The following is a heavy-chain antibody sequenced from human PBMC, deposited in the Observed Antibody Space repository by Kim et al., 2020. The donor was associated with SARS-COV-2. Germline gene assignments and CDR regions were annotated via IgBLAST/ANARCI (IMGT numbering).Heavy chain of an antibody. D-gene: IGHD3-3*01. J-gene: IGHJ4*02. CDR3: ARVRFLEWLFPDY. V-gene: IGHV4-31*02. Sequence: TPSLKSRVTISVDTSKNQFSLKLSSVTAADTAVYYCARVRFLEWLFPDYWGQGTLVTVSS.